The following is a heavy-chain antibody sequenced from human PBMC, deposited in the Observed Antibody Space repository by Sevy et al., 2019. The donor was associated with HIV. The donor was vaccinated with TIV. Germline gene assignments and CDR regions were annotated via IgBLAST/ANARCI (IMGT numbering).Heavy chain of an antibody. CDR2: IYYNGDI. D-gene: IGHD1-26*01. CDR1: GDSITSLY. V-gene: IGHV4-59*08. CDR3: AGENAWGRGYS. Sequence: SETLSLTCTVSGDSITSLYWNWIRQPPGKGLEWIANIYYNGDINYNPSLKSRVTLSLDTSKNQCSLRLSSVTAADTAMYYCAGENAWGRGYSWGQGTLVTVSS. J-gene: IGHJ4*02.